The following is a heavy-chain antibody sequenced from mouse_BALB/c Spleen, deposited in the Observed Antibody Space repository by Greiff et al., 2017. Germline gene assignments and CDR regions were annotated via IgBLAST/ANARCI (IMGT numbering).Heavy chain of an antibody. Sequence: VQLQQSGAELMKPGASVKISCKATGYTFSSYWIEWVKQRPGHGLEWIGEILPGSGSTNYNEKFKGKATFTADTSSNTAYMQLSSLTSEDSAVYYCARGWDVWYFDVWGAGTTVTVSS. CDR1: GYTFSSYW. CDR3: ARGWDVWYFDV. CDR2: ILPGSGST. J-gene: IGHJ1*01. D-gene: IGHD4-1*01. V-gene: IGHV1-9*01.